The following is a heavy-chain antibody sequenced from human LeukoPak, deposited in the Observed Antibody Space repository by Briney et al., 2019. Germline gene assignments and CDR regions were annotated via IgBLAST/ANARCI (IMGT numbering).Heavy chain of an antibody. CDR2: INSDGSST. CDR3: ARSEWELLPADY. D-gene: IGHD1-26*01. V-gene: IGHV3-74*01. J-gene: IGHJ4*02. Sequence: GGSLRLSRAASGFTFSSYWMHWVRQAPGKGLVWVSRINSDGSSTSYADSVKGRFTISRDNAKNTLYLQMNSLRAEDTAVYYCARSEWELLPADYWGQGTLVTVSS. CDR1: GFTFSSYW.